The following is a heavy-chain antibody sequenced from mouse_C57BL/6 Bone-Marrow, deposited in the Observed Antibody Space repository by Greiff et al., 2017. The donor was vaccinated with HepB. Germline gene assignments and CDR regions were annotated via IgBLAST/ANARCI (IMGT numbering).Heavy chain of an antibody. D-gene: IGHD6-1*01. CDR3: ASLTRAFAY. CDR1: GYTFTSYW. V-gene: IGHV1-50*01. Sequence: QVQLQQSGAELVKPGASVKLSCKASGYTFTSYWMQWVKQRPGQGLEWIGEIDPSDSYTNYNQKFKGKATLTVDTSSSTAYMQLSSLTSEDSAVYYCASLTRAFAYWGQGTLVTVSA. J-gene: IGHJ3*01. CDR2: IDPSDSYT.